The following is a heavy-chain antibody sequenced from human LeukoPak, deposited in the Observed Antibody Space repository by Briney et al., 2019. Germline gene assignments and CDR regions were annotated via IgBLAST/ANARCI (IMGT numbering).Heavy chain of an antibody. Sequence: GGSLRLSCAASGLTFSRYWMSWVRQAPGKGLEWVANIKHDGSEKYYVDSVKGRFTISRDNAKNSLYLQMNSLRAEDTAVYYWAKGEAAAGGYWGEGTLVTVSS. CDR2: IKHDGSEK. V-gene: IGHV3-7*01. CDR1: GLTFSRYW. CDR3: AKGEAAAGGY. J-gene: IGHJ4*02. D-gene: IGHD6-13*01.